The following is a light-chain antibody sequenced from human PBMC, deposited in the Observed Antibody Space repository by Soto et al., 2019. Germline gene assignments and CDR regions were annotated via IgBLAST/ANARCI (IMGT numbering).Light chain of an antibody. J-gene: IGLJ1*01. CDR2: EVS. CDR1: SSDVGSYNY. Sequence: GLTHPASVSGSPGQSITISCTGTSSDVGSYNYVSWYQQHPGKAPKLMIYEVSNRPSGVSNRFSGSKSGNTASLTISGLQAEDEADYYCSSYTSIITLYVFGSGTKVIVL. CDR3: SSYTSIITLYV. V-gene: IGLV2-14*01.